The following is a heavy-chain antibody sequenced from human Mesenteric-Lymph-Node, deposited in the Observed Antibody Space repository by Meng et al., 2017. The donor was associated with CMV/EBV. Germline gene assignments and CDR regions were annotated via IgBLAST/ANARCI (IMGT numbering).Heavy chain of an antibody. V-gene: IGHV3-30*02. D-gene: IGHD6-13*01. Sequence: GESLKISCAASGFTFSSYGMHWVRQAPGKGLEWVAFIRYDGSNKYYADSVKGRFTISRDNSKNTLYLQMNSLRAEDTAVYYCASTLYSSSLAHLLGYWGQGTLVTVSS. J-gene: IGHJ4*02. CDR2: IRYDGSNK. CDR1: GFTFSSYG. CDR3: ASTLYSSSLAHLLGY.